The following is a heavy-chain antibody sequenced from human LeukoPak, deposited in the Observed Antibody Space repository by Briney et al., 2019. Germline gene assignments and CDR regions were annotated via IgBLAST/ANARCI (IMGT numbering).Heavy chain of an antibody. Sequence: YTXXXXYMXWVRQAPGXXLXGMGIINPSGGSTIYAQKLQGRVTITRDSATSTVYMEMSSLRSEDTAVYYCARXXPXEMXXXXYWGQGTLXTVSS. CDR3: ARXXPXEMXXXXY. J-gene: IGHJ4*02. V-gene: IGHV1-46*04. CDR2: INPSGGST. D-gene: IGHD5-24*01. CDR1: YTXXXXY.